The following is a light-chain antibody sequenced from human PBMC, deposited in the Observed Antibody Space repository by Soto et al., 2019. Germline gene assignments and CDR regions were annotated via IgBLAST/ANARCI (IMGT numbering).Light chain of an antibody. J-gene: IGLJ7*01. CDR3: QVWDSSSDHLVI. V-gene: IGLV3-21*02. CDR1: NIGSKS. Sequence: SYVLTQPPSVSVAPGQTASITCGGTNIGSKSVHWYQQKPGQAPVLVVYDDSGRPSGIPERVSGSNSGNTATLTISRVEVGDEADYYCQVWDSSSDHLVIFGGGTQLTVL. CDR2: DDS.